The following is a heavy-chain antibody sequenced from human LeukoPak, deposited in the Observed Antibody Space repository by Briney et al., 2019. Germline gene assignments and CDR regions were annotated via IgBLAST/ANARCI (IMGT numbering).Heavy chain of an antibody. Sequence: GGSLRLFCAASGFSFSNYAMSWVRQAPARGPEWVSSIRGGGETFYADSVKGRFTISRDNSKNTLYLQMNSPRAEDTAVYYCAKASKPRYCSSTSCYGSFQHWGQGTLVTVSS. J-gene: IGHJ1*01. CDR3: AKASKPRYCSSTSCYGSFQH. V-gene: IGHV3-23*01. CDR2: IRGGGET. CDR1: GFSFSNYA. D-gene: IGHD2-2*01.